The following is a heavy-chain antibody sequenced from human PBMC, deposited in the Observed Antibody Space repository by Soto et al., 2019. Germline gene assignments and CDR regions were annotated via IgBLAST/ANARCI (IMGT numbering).Heavy chain of an antibody. CDR2: ISSSSSYI. Sequence: GSLRLSCAASGFTFSSYSMNWVRQAPGKGLEWVSYISSSSSYIYYADSVKGRFTISRDNAKNSLYLQMNSLRAEDTAVYYCARYPRTYYYGSGSYEFDYWGQGTLVTVSS. V-gene: IGHV3-21*01. D-gene: IGHD3-10*01. CDR1: GFTFSSYS. CDR3: ARYPRTYYYGSGSYEFDY. J-gene: IGHJ4*02.